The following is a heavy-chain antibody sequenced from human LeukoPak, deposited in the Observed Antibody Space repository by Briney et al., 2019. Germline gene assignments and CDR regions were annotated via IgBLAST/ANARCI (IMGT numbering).Heavy chain of an antibody. V-gene: IGHV4-59*01. D-gene: IGHD3-10*01. CDR1: GGPINNYF. J-gene: IGHJ5*02. CDR2: VYYSGAT. Sequence: SETLSLTCTVSGGPINNYFWTWIRQPPGKRLEWIGYVYYSGATNYNPSLGSRVFMSVDISKNQFSLNLTSVNAADTALYYCARGGHYGSGSSLLCDQWGRGTLVTVSS. CDR3: ARGGHYGSGSSLLCDQ.